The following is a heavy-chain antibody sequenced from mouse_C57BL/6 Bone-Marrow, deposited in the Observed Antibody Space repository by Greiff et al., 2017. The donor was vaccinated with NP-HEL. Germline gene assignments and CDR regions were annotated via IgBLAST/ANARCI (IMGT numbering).Heavy chain of an antibody. CDR2: IDPSDSET. CDR1: GYTFTSYW. CDR3: AREGFAY. J-gene: IGHJ3*01. Sequence: VKLQQPGAELVRPGSSVKLSCKASGYTFTSYWMHWVKQKPIQGLEWIGNIDPSDSETHYNQNFKDKATLTADKSSSTAYLQLSSLTSEDSAVYYCAREGFAYWGPGTLVTVSA. V-gene: IGHV1-52*01.